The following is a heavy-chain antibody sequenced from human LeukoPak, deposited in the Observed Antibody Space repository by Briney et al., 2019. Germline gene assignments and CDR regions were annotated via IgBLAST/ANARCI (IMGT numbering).Heavy chain of an antibody. CDR3: AKMAGLEYGEYYFDS. V-gene: IGHV3-23*01. Sequence: GGSLRLSCAASGFAFRNYAMSWVRQAPGKGLEWVSGLGGTGYDIFYADSVKGRFTISRDNSKNTLHLQMNSLRAEDTAVYFCAKMAGLEYGEYYFDSWGQGTLLTVSS. CDR1: GFAFRNYA. J-gene: IGHJ4*02. D-gene: IGHD3-10*01. CDR2: LGGTGYDI.